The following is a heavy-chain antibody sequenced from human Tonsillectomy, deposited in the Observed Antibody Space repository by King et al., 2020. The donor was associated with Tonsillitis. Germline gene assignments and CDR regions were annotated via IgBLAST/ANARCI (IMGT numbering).Heavy chain of an antibody. CDR1: GGSISSYY. CDR2: ISYSGST. D-gene: IGHD3-10*01. CDR3: ARARFGYYMDV. V-gene: IGHV4-59*01. Sequence: QLQESGPGLVKPSETLSLTCTVSGGSISSYYWSWIRQPPGKGLEWIGYISYSGSTNYNPSLKSRVTISVDTSKNQFSLKLGSVTAADTAVYYCARARFGYYMDVWGKGTTVTVAS. J-gene: IGHJ6*03.